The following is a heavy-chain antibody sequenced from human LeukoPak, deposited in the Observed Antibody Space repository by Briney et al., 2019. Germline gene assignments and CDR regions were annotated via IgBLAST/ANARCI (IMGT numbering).Heavy chain of an antibody. J-gene: IGHJ3*02. CDR1: GFTFSSYS. Sequence: PGGSLRLSCAASGFTFSSYSMNWVRQAPGKGLEWVSSISSSSSYIYYADSVKGRFTISRDNAKNSLYLQMNSLRAEDTAVYYCARVSNSGYDFGAFDIWGQGTMVTVSS. CDR3: ARVSNSGYDFGAFDI. D-gene: IGHD5-12*01. V-gene: IGHV3-21*01. CDR2: ISSSSSYI.